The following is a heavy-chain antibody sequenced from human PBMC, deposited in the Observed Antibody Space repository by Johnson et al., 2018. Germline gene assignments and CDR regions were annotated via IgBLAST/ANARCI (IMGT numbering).Heavy chain of an antibody. D-gene: IGHD1-26*01. CDR1: GLNFSSFV. CDR2: ISGDGGST. J-gene: IGHJ6*03. Sequence: EVQLVESGGGLIQPGGSLGLSCAASGLNFSSFVMAWVRHAPGTGLQWVSAISGDGGSTFYADSVEGRFSISRDNSKNILYLQMDGLRAGDAATYYCARVGYYRPTSSFYMGAWGKGTAVTVSS. CDR3: ARVGYYRPTSSFYMGA. V-gene: IGHV3-23*04.